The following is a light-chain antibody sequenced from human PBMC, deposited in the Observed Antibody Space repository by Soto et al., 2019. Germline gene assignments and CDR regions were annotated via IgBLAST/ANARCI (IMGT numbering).Light chain of an antibody. Sequence: AILMTHSPSSLSASTGDRVTITCRASQGISSYLAWYQQKPGKAPKLLIYAASTLQSGVPSRFSGSGSGKDFTLTISCLQSEDFATYYCQQYYSYPLTFGGVSKVDIX. J-gene: IGKJ4*01. CDR2: AAS. V-gene: IGKV1-8*01. CDR1: QGISSY. CDR3: QQYYSYPLT.